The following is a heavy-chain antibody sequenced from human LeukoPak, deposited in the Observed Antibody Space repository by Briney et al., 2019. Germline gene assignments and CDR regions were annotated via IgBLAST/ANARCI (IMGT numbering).Heavy chain of an antibody. Sequence: PGGSLRLSCAASGFTFSGSAMHWVRQASGKRLEWVGRIRSKANSYATAYAASVKRRFTISRDDSKNTAYLQMNSLKTEDTAVYYCTSIAVAGTEKSDAFDIWGQGTMVTVSS. D-gene: IGHD6-19*01. CDR1: GFTFSGSA. J-gene: IGHJ3*02. V-gene: IGHV3-73*01. CDR3: TSIAVAGTEKSDAFDI. CDR2: IRSKANSYAT.